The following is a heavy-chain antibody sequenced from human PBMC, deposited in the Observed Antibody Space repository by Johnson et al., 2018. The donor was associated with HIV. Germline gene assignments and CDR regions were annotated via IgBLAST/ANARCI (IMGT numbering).Heavy chain of an antibody. Sequence: VQLVESGGGLAQPGGSLRLSCAASGFTFDDYAMNWVRQAPGKGLEWVSAISGRGGSTHYADSVKGRFTISRDNSKNTLYLQMNSLRAEDTALYYCAKDRSTGWYPAFDIWGQGTMVTVSS. J-gene: IGHJ3*02. CDR3: AKDRSTGWYPAFDI. CDR2: ISGRGGST. CDR1: GFTFDDYA. V-gene: IGHV3-23*04. D-gene: IGHD6-19*01.